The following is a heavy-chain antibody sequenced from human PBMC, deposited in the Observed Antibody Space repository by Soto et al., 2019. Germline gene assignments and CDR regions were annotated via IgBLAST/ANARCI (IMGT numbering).Heavy chain of an antibody. Sequence: QVQLQQWGAGLLKPSETLSLTCAVYGGSFSGYQWSWIRQTPGKGLEWIGGINDSGDINYNPSLKSRVTILVDSPKKQLSLRLGSVAAADTAVYYCARGLILWFGELSRRGGYYYYMDVWGKGTTVTVSS. CDR1: GGSFSGYQ. D-gene: IGHD3-10*01. V-gene: IGHV4-34*01. CDR2: INDSGDI. CDR3: ARGLILWFGELSRRGGYYYYMDV. J-gene: IGHJ6*03.